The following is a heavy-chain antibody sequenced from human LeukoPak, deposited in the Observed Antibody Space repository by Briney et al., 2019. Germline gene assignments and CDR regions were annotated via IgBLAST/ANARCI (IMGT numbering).Heavy chain of an antibody. J-gene: IGHJ4*02. V-gene: IGHV3-48*03. D-gene: IGHD3-10*01. CDR2: ISSSGSTI. CDR3: ARDLLWFGDISGDY. CDR1: GFTFSSYE. Sequence: GGSLRLSCAASGFTFSSYEMNWVRQAPGKGLEWVSYISSSGSTIYYADSVKGRFTISRDNAKNSLYLQMNSLRAEDTAVYYCARDLLWFGDISGDYWGQGILVTVSS.